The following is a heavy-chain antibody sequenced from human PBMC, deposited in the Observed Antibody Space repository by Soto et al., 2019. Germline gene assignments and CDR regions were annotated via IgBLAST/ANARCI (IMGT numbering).Heavy chain of an antibody. Sequence: EALSLTCDDSGGSFGCYYWTWIRQPPGKGLEWIGEINDSGGTDYNPSLKSRVTISLDTSKNQLALKLSSVTAADTAVYYCARGRNGFSSSCDVDWGPGTRVTL. CDR3: ARGRNGFSSSCDVD. D-gene: IGHD6-13*01. CDR2: INDSGGT. CDR1: GGSFGCYY. J-gene: IGHJ4*01. V-gene: IGHV4-34*01.